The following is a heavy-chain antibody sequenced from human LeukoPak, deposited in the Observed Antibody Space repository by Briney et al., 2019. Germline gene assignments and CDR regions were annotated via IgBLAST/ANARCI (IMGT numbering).Heavy chain of an antibody. J-gene: IGHJ4*02. CDR1: GYTFTGYY. CDR3: GRDQIGVAGTGVDH. D-gene: IGHD1-7*01. V-gene: IGHV1-2*02. CDR2: INPRSGAT. Sequence: GASVKVSXKASGYTFTGYYIHWVRQAPGQGLEWMGWINPRSGATNYAQKFQGRVTMSRDTSINTGYMELARLRSDDTAVYFCGRDQIGVAGTGVDHWGQGTLVPVSS.